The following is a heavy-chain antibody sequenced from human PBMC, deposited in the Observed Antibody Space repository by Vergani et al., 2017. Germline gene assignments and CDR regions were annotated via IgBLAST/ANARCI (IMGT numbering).Heavy chain of an antibody. CDR1: GYTFSSSG. J-gene: IGHJ6*04. V-gene: IGHV3-30*19. CDR2: ISNDGRHT. Sequence: QVQLVESGGDVVQPGRSLKLSCVASGYTFSSSGMHWVRQAPGKGLEWVALISNDGRHTYYADSVRGRFSISRDNSKNTLYLQMNSLRTEDTANYYCRGEMDVWGKGTTVTVSS. CDR3: RGEMDV.